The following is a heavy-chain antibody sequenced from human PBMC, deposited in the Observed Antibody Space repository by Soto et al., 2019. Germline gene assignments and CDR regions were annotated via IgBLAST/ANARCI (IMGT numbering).Heavy chain of an antibody. J-gene: IGHJ6*02. V-gene: IGHV1-69*12. CDR2: IIPIFGTA. CDR3: ARGGSNGSSGYYYGMDV. CDR1: GGTFSSYA. Sequence: QVQLVQSGAEVKKPGSSVKVSCKASGGTFSSYAISWVRQAPGQGLEWMGGIIPIFGTANYAQKFQGRVTIPADESTSKAYMELSSLRSEDTDVYYCARGGSNGSSGYYYGMDVWGQGTTVTVSS. D-gene: IGHD3-16*02.